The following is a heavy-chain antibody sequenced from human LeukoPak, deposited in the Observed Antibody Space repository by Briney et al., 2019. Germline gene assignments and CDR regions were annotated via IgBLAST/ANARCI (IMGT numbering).Heavy chain of an antibody. Sequence: ASVKVSCKASGYTFTSYYMHWVRRAPGQGLEWMGIINPSGGSTSYAQKFQGRVTMTRDPSTSTVYMELSSLRSEDTAVYYCARDTAGGGATDYWGQGTLVTVSS. V-gene: IGHV1-46*01. J-gene: IGHJ4*02. CDR3: ARDTAGGGATDY. D-gene: IGHD1-26*01. CDR2: INPSGGST. CDR1: GYTFTSYY.